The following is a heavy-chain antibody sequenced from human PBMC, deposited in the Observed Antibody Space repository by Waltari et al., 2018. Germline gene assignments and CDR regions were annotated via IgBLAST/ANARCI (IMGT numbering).Heavy chain of an antibody. V-gene: IGHV4-39*01. J-gene: IGHJ3*02. CDR3: SRTYYNFRSGQRRDTFHI. Sequence: QLQLQESGPGLVKPSETLSIPCSVSGASIASSNYYWGWVRQPPGKGLEWIGIIYYTGSTYYNPSLKSRVAFSVDTSRNQFSLKLTSVTAADTAIYYCSRTYYNFRSGQRRDTFHIWGPGTMVPVSS. CDR1: GASIASSNYY. CDR2: IYYTGST. D-gene: IGHD3-3*01.